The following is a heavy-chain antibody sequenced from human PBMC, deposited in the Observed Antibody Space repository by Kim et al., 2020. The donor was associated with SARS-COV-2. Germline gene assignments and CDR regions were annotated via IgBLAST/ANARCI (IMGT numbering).Heavy chain of an antibody. Sequence: GGSLRLSCAASGFAMSSYGMHWVRQAPGKGLEWVSLIWYDGGNKYYADSVKGRFTISRDNSKNTLYLQMNSLRAEDTDVYYCARDYAGYFKGLDVWGQGTTVTVSS. D-gene: IGHD3-9*01. CDR2: IWYDGGNK. V-gene: IGHV3-33*01. CDR1: GFAMSSYG. J-gene: IGHJ6*02. CDR3: ARDYAGYFKGLDV.